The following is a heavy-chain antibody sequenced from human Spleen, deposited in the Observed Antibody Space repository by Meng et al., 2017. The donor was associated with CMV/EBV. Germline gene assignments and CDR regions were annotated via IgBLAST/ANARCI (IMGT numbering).Heavy chain of an antibody. CDR2: IYYSGST. Sequence: VRLQEPGPGLVKPSQTLSRTCTVSGGSISSGDYYWSWIRQPPGKGLEWIGYIYYSGSTYYNPSLKSRVTISVDTSKNQFSLKLSSVTAADTAVYYCARESRNWNQGGFDYWGQGTLVTVSS. V-gene: IGHV4-30-4*08. J-gene: IGHJ4*02. D-gene: IGHD1-20*01. CDR1: GGSISSGDYY. CDR3: ARESRNWNQGGFDY.